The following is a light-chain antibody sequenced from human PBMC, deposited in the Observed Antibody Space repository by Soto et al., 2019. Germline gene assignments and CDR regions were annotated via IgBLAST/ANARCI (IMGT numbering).Light chain of an antibody. J-gene: IGKJ2*02. CDR3: QQYNSYPCT. CDR1: QSISSW. Sequence: DIQMTQSPSTLSASVGDRVTITCRASQSISSWLAWYQQRPGQAPKVLIYKASNLESGVPSRICVSGSGTECTLTLSSLQPYDFATYYCQQYNSYPCTFGQGTKMEIK. V-gene: IGKV1-5*03. CDR2: KAS.